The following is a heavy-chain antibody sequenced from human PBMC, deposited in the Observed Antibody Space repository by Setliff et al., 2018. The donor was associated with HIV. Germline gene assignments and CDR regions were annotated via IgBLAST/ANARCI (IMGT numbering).Heavy chain of an antibody. V-gene: IGHV4-30-2*06. D-gene: IGHD3-10*01. J-gene: IGHJ4*02. CDR3: VREGAGSGSYYLDF. Sequence: SETLSLTCAVSGDSMSSGDYSWNWIRQSPGKGLEWIGYIYLSGRTYYNPSLKNRVTMSIDRSEKQFSLNLSSVTAADTALYFCVREGAGSGSYYLDFWGQGILVTVSS. CDR2: IYLSGRT. CDR1: GDSMSSGDYS.